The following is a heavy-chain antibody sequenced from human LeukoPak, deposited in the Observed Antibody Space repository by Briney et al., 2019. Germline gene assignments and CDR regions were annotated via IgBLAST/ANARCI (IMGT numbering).Heavy chain of an antibody. D-gene: IGHD2-2*01. Sequence: PGGSLRLSCAASGFTFSSYSMNWVRQAPGKGLEWVSYISSSSTIYYADSVKGRFTISRDNAKNSLYLQMNSLRAEDTAVYYCARESSVKDFDYWGQGTLVTVSS. CDR2: ISSSSTI. CDR3: ARESSVKDFDY. V-gene: IGHV3-48*01. J-gene: IGHJ4*02. CDR1: GFTFSSYS.